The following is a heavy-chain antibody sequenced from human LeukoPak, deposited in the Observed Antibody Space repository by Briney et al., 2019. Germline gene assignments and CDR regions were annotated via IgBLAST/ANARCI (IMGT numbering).Heavy chain of an antibody. CDR2: IYYSGST. V-gene: IGHV4-31*03. CDR1: GGSISSGGYY. D-gene: IGHD3-3*01. CDR3: ARGAGRDFWSGTFDY. J-gene: IGHJ4*02. Sequence: SETLSLTCTVSGGSISSGGYYWSWIRQHPGKGLEWIGYIYYSGSTYYNPSLKSRVTISVDTSKNQFSLKLGSVTAADTAVYYCARGAGRDFWSGTFDYWGQGTLVTVSS.